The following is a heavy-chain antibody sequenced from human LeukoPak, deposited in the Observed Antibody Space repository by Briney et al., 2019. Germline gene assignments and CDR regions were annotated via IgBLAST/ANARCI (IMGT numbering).Heavy chain of an antibody. CDR3: ARHSRSAYTGYENAFDI. CDR2: IYNSANT. V-gene: IGHV4-39*01. Sequence: NPSETLSLTCTASGDSISSSSYCWDWIRQPPGKGLEWIGNIYNSANTHYNPSLKTRITMSVDTSKNQFSLKLNSVTAADTGIYYCARHSRSAYTGYENAFDIWGQGTMVTVSS. J-gene: IGHJ3*02. CDR1: GDSISSSSYC. D-gene: IGHD5-12*01.